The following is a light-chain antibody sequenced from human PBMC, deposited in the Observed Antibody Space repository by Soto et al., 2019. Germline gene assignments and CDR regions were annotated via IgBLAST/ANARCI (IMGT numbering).Light chain of an antibody. CDR2: DAS. Sequence: IVLTQSPATLSLSPGERATLSCRGSQTVSSYLLWYQQKPGQAPRLLIYDASNRATGVPDRFTGSGSFTDPTLTKISPPPEHVPLHYFQSPMMWPLSFGQEPRLET. CDR3: QSPMMWPLS. J-gene: IGKJ5*01. V-gene: IGKV3-11*01. CDR1: QTVSSY.